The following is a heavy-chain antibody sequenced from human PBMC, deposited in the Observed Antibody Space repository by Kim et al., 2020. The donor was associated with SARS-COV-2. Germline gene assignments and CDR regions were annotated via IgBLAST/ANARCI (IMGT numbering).Heavy chain of an antibody. D-gene: IGHD6-13*01. CDR2: INHSGST. Sequence: SETLSLTCAVYGGSFSGYYWSWIRQPPGKGLEWIGEINHSGSTNYNPSLKSRVTISVDTSKNQFSLKLSSVTAADTAVYYCARIRSSSRNFDLWGRGTLVTVSS. CDR3: ARIRSSSRNFDL. J-gene: IGHJ2*01. CDR1: GGSFSGYY. V-gene: IGHV4-34*01.